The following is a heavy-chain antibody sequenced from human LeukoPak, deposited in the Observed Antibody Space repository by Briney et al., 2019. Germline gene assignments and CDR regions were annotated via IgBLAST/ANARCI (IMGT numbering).Heavy chain of an antibody. Sequence: TGGSLRLSCAASGFTFSNYNMNWVRQAPGKGLEWVSIISSSRTMHYADSVKGRFTISRDNAKNSLYLQMNSLRAEDTAVYYCARGSEWELLGSCDYWGQGTLVTVSS. CDR2: ISSSRTM. CDR3: ARGSEWELLGSCDY. CDR1: GFTFSNYN. V-gene: IGHV3-69-1*01. D-gene: IGHD1-26*01. J-gene: IGHJ4*02.